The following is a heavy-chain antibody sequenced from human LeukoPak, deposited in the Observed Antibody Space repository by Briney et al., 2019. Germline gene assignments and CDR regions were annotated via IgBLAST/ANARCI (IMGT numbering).Heavy chain of an antibody. J-gene: IGHJ5*02. CDR1: GFTFSSYE. D-gene: IGHD2-15*01. Sequence: GGSLRLSCAASGFTFSSYEMNWVRQAPGKGLEWVSYISSSGSTIYYADSVKGRFTISRDNAKNSLYLQMDSLTAEDAALYYCARGADGVSSNSRGWFDPWGQGTLVTVSS. CDR2: ISSSGSTI. CDR3: ARGADGVSSNSRGWFDP. V-gene: IGHV3-48*03.